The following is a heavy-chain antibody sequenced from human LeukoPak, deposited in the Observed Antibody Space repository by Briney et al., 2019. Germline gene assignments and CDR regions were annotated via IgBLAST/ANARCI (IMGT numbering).Heavy chain of an antibody. CDR3: ARQLNWAWDY. Sequence: VGSLRLSCIPPGFTFRTYWMSRARQAPGKGVEWVANTNPDGGEKYYADSVKGRFTISPDNATKTQFLHMSSPRADNTALYYFARQLNWAWDYWGQETLVNGSS. CDR1: GFTFRTYW. CDR2: TNPDGGEK. D-gene: IGHD1-1*01. J-gene: IGHJ4*02. V-gene: IGHV3-7*01.